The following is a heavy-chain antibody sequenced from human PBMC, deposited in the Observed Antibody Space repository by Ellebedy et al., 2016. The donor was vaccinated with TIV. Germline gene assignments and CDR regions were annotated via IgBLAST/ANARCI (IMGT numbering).Heavy chain of an antibody. CDR2: INPSGGST. CDR1: GYTFTSYY. J-gene: IGHJ4*02. V-gene: IGHV1-46*01. Sequence: AASVKVSCKASGYTFTSYYMHWVRQAPGQGLEWMGIINPSGGSTSYAQRFQGRVTMTRDTSTSTVYMELRSLRSEDTAVYYCGGGPGSQPCHYWGQGTLVTVSS. CDR3: GGGPGSQPCHY. D-gene: IGHD3-16*01.